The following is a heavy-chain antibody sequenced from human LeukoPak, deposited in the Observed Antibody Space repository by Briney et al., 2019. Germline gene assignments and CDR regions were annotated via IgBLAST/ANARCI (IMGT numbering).Heavy chain of an antibody. CDR1: GYTFTSYA. V-gene: IGHV7-4-1*02. CDR2: INTNTGNP. D-gene: IGHD2-2*02. J-gene: IGHJ4*02. Sequence: ASVKVSCTASGYTFTSYAMNWVRQAPGQGLEWMGWINTNTGNPTYAQGFTGRFVFSLDTSVSTAYLQISSLKAEDTAVYYCARAFDPVVPAAITSDYWGQGTLVTVSS. CDR3: ARAFDPVVPAAITSDY.